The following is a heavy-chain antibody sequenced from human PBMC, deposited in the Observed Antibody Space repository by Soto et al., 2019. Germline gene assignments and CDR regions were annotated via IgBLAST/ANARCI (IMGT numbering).Heavy chain of an antibody. Sequence: GGSLRLSCAASGFTFSSYAMHWVRQAPGKGLEWVAVISYDGSNKYYADSVKGRFTISRDNSKNTLYLQMNSLRAEDTAVYYCAREPYCTNGVCYWGASCFDYWGQGTLVTVSS. CDR1: GFTFSSYA. CDR3: AREPYCTNGVCYWGASCFDY. D-gene: IGHD2-8*01. CDR2: ISYDGSNK. V-gene: IGHV3-30-3*01. J-gene: IGHJ4*02.